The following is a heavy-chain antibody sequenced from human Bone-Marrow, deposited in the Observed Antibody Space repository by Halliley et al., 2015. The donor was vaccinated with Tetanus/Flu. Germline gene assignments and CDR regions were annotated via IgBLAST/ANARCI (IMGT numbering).Heavy chain of an antibody. Sequence: GLVKPSETLTLTCAVYGGSFGDSGYYWNWCRQPPGKGLEWIGEIIPYGNINYNQSLQSRVTISVDTSKNQFSLKLSSVSAADTAVYYCARGHRVSNGWGTYYNYGMDARGQGTAVSVSS. CDR3: ARGHRVSNGWGTYYNYGMDA. CDR1: GGSFGDSGYY. J-gene: IGHJ6*02. CDR2: IIPYGNI. V-gene: IGHV4-34*01. D-gene: IGHD6-19*01.